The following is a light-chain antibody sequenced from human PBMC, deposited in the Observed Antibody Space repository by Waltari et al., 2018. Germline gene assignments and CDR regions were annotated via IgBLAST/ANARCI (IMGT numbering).Light chain of an antibody. CDR2: EVS. CDR3: SSYAGSNNLI. CDR1: SSDVGGYNY. J-gene: IGLJ2*01. V-gene: IGLV2-8*01. Sequence: QSALTQPPSASGSHGQSVTISCTGTSSDVGGYNYVSWYQPEPGRAPKLMIYEVSKRPSGVPDRFSGSKSGNTASLTVSGLQAEDEADYYCSSYAGSNNLIFGGGTKLTVL.